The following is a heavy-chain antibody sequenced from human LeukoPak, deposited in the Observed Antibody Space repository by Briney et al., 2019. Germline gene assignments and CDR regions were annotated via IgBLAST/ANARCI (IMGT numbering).Heavy chain of an antibody. CDR3: ARGLRITMIVVVTSFDY. CDR2: INPSGGST. Sequence: GASVKVSCKASGHTFTSYYMHWVRQAPGQGLEWMGIINPSGGSTSYAQKFQGRVTMTRDTSTSTVYMELSSLRSEDTAVYYCARGLRITMIVVVTSFDYWGQGTLVTVSS. D-gene: IGHD3-22*01. J-gene: IGHJ4*02. V-gene: IGHV1-46*01. CDR1: GHTFTSYY.